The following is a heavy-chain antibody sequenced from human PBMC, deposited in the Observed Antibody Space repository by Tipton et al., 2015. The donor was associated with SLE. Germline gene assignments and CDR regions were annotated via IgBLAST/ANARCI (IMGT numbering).Heavy chain of an antibody. CDR1: GFTFSNYA. V-gene: IGHV3-23*01. D-gene: IGHD1-26*01. CDR3: ARQGSIVGASNFDY. J-gene: IGHJ4*02. Sequence: SLRLSCVGSGFTFSNYAMTWVRQGPGKGLEWVSVISGSGGSTYYADSVKGRFTISRDNSKNTLYLQMNSLRAEDTAVYYCARQGSIVGASNFDYWGQGTLVTVSS. CDR2: ISGSGGST.